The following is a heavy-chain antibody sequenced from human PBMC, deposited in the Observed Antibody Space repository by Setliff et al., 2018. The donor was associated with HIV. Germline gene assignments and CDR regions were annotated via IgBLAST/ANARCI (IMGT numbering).Heavy chain of an antibody. D-gene: IGHD5-12*01. CDR2: INPSSGAT. J-gene: IGHJ4*02. CDR3: ARDAGYSGSSWNY. V-gene: IGHV1-46*01. Sequence: GASVKVSCKLSGGTFSAYAITWVRQAPGQGLEWMGVINPSSGATIYAQRIQGRVTMARDTSTSTVYMELSSLTSEDTAVYYCARDAGYSGSSWNYWGQGTLVTVSS. CDR1: GGTFSAYA.